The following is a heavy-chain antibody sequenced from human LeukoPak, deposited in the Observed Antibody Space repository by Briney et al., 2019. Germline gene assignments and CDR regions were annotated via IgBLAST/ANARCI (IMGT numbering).Heavy chain of an antibody. CDR2: IKEDGSNK. Sequence: GGSLRLSCAASGFIFSNHWMSWVRQAPGKGLEWVADIKEDGSNKYYVDSVKGRFTISRDNAKNSLYLQLNSLRAEDTAVYYCARGNSRDAFDIWGQGTMITVSS. D-gene: IGHD6-13*01. CDR3: ARGNSRDAFDI. J-gene: IGHJ3*02. CDR1: GFIFSNHW. V-gene: IGHV3-7*03.